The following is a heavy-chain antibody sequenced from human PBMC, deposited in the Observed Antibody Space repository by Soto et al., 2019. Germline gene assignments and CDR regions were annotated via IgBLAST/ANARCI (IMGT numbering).Heavy chain of an antibody. CDR1: GFTFRTYA. Sequence: PGGSLRLSCVASGFTFRTYAVAWIRQAPGKGLEWVSVIGADGDGIQYADPVGGRFTISRDNSQSSLYLQMNSLRAEDTAVYYCAKYSTTAASRYFDLWGQGTLVTVSS. D-gene: IGHD1-1*01. J-gene: IGHJ4*02. CDR2: IGADGDGI. V-gene: IGHV3-23*01. CDR3: AKYSTTAASRYFDL.